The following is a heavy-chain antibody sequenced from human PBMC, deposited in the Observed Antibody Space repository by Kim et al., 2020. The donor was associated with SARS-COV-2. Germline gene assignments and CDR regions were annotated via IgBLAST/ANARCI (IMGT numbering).Heavy chain of an antibody. Sequence: SETLSLTCAVYGGSFSGYYWSWIRQPPGKGLEWIGEINHSGSTNYNPSLKSRVTISVDTSKNQFSLKLSSVTAADTAVYYCARGRRVRGVIIPEPGTFDIWGQGTMVTVSS. CDR1: GGSFSGYY. CDR2: INHSGST. CDR3: ARGRRVRGVIIPEPGTFDI. D-gene: IGHD3-10*01. V-gene: IGHV4-34*01. J-gene: IGHJ3*02.